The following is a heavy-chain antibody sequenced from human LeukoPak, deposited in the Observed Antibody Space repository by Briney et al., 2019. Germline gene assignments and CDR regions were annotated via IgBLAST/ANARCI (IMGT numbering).Heavy chain of an antibody. Sequence: SVKVSCKASGGTFSSYAISWVRQAPGQGLEWMGGIIPIFGTANYAQKFQGRVTITADESTSTAYMELSSLRSEDTAVYYCAREAYCSSTSCYMNWFDPWGQGTLVTVSS. V-gene: IGHV1-69*13. D-gene: IGHD2-2*02. CDR2: IIPIFGTA. CDR3: AREAYCSSTSCYMNWFDP. CDR1: GGTFSSYA. J-gene: IGHJ5*02.